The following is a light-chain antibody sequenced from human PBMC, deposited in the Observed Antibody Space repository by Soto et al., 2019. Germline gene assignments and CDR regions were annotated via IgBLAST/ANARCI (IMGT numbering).Light chain of an antibody. J-gene: IGLJ3*02. CDR2: SDG. V-gene: IGLV1-44*01. CDR1: SSNIGSNS. Sequence: QSVLTQPPSASGTPGQRVTISCSGSSSNIGSNSVKWYQQFSGTAPKLLIYSDGHRPSGVPDRFSGSKSGTSASLAISGLQSEDESDYYCATWDDSLNGWVFGGGTKLTVL. CDR3: ATWDDSLNGWV.